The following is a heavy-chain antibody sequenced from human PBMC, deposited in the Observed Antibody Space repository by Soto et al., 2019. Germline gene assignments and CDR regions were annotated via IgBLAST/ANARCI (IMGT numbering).Heavy chain of an antibody. D-gene: IGHD6-19*01. Sequence: GASVKVSCEASGYTFTSYGISWVRQAPGEGLEWMGWISAYNGNTNYAQKLQGRVTMTTDTSTSTAYMELRSLRSDDTAVYYCAREKKSSGWSHHYYYYGMDVWGPGPT. CDR3: AREKKSSGWSHHYYYYGMDV. V-gene: IGHV1-18*01. CDR2: ISAYNGNT. CDR1: GYTFTSYG. J-gene: IGHJ6*02.